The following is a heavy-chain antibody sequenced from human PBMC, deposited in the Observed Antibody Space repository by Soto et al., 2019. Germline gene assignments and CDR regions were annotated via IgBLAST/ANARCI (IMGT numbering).Heavy chain of an antibody. D-gene: IGHD3-22*01. CDR3: ARGQVRAAFDI. CDR1: GYTFTSYA. V-gene: IGHV1-3*01. CDR2: INAGNGNT. Sequence: ASVKVSCKASGYTFTSYAMHWVRQAPGQRLEWMGWINAGNGNTKYSQKFQGRVTITRDTSASTAYMELSSLRSEDTAVYYRARGQVRAAFDIWGQGTMVTVSS. J-gene: IGHJ3*02.